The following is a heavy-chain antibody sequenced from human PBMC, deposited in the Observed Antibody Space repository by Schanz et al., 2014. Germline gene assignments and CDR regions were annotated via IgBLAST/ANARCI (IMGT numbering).Heavy chain of an antibody. CDR2: INPSDGDT. CDR1: GYTFTSNF. J-gene: IGHJ6*02. V-gene: IGHV1-46*01. CDR3: ARMRGYCTSTTCPRGLYGMDV. D-gene: IGHD2-2*01. Sequence: QVQLVQSGAEVKKPGASVMLSCKTSGYTFTSNFMHWVRQAPGQGLEWMGIINPSDGDTTYAQRFQGRVTMTRDTSTSTVYMELSSLRSEDTAVYYCARMRGYCTSTTCPRGLYGMDVWGQGTTVTVSS.